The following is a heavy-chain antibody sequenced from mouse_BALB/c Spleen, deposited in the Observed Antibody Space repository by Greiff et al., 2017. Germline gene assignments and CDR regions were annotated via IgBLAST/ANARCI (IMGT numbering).Heavy chain of an antibody. J-gene: IGHJ2*01. CDR1: GFTFSSYA. CDR3: ARGNDYYFDY. V-gene: IGHV5-6-5*01. Sequence: VQRVESGGGLVKPGGSLKLSCAASGFTFSSYAMSWVRQTPEKRLEWVASISSGGSTYYPDSVKGRFTISRDNARNILYLQMSSLRSEDTAMYYCARGNDYYFDYWGQGTTLTVSS. D-gene: IGHD2-4*01. CDR2: ISSGGST.